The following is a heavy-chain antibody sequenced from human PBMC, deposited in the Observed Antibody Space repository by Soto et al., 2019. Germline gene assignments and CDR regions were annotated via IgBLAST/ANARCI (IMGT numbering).Heavy chain of an antibody. CDR2: MNPNSGNT. V-gene: IGHV1-8*02. CDR3: ASSEMATINGMDV. CDR1: GYTFTGYF. D-gene: IGHD5-12*01. Sequence: ASVKVSCKASGYTFTGYFLHWVRQAPGQGLEWMGWMNPNSGNTGYAQKFQGRVTMTRNTSISTAYMELSSLRSEDTAVYYCASSEMATINGMDVWGQGTTVTVSS. J-gene: IGHJ6*02.